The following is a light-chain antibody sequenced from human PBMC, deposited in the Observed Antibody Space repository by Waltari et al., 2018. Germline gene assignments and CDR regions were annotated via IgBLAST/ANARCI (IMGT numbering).Light chain of an antibody. CDR1: QSVSSSY. CDR3: QQYGSSPPYMYT. J-gene: IGKJ2*01. Sequence: EIVLTQSPGTLSLSPGERATLSSRASQSVSSSYLAWYQQKPGQAPRLLIYGASSRATGIPARFSGSGSGTDFTLTISSLEPEDFAVYYCQQYGSSPPYMYTFGQGTKLEIK. V-gene: IGKV3-20*01. CDR2: GAS.